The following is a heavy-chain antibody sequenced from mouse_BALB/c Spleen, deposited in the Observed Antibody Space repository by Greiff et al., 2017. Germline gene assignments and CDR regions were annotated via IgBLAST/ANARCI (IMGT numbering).Heavy chain of an antibody. J-gene: IGHJ2*01. D-gene: IGHD1-1*01. Sequence: EVKLMESGGDLVKPGGSLKLSCAASGFTFSSYGMSWVRQTPDKRLEWVATISSGGSYTYYPDSVKGRFTISRDNAKNTLYLQMSSLKSEDTAMYYCARHKVGGDYGSTYFDYWGQGTTLTVSS. CDR3: ARHKVGGDYGSTYFDY. CDR2: ISSGGSYT. V-gene: IGHV5-6*01. CDR1: GFTFSSYG.